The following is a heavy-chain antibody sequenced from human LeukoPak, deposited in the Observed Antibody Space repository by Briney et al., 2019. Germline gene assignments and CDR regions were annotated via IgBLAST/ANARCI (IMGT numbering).Heavy chain of an antibody. V-gene: IGHV7-4-1*01. D-gene: IGHD4-17*01. Sequence: GASVKVSCKASGYTFTSYAMNWVRQAPGQGLEWMGWINTNTGNPTYAQGFTGRFVFSLDTSVSTAYLQICSLKAEDTAVYHCARGTHYGDAGGAFDIWGQGTMVAVSS. J-gene: IGHJ3*02. CDR2: INTNTGNP. CDR3: ARGTHYGDAGGAFDI. CDR1: GYTFTSYA.